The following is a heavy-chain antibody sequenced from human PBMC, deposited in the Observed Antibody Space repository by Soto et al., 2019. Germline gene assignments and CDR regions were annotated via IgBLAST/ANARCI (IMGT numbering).Heavy chain of an antibody. J-gene: IGHJ4*02. V-gene: IGHV3-33*01. CDR2: IWYDGSNK. Sequence: GGSLRLSCAASGFTFSSYGMHWVRQAPGKGLEWVAVIWYDGSNKYYADSVKGRFTISRDNSKNTLYLQMNSLRAEDTAVYYCARDVGLLWFGEYDYWGQGTLVTVSS. CDR3: ARDVGLLWFGEYDY. D-gene: IGHD3-10*01. CDR1: GFTFSSYG.